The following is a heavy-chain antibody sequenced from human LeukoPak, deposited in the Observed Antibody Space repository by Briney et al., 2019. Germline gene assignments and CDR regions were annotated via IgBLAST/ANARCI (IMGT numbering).Heavy chain of an antibody. CDR1: GGTFSSYA. CDR3: ASRFWSGYTYSEYYYYGMDV. V-gene: IGHV1-69*13. CDR2: IIPIFGTA. J-gene: IGHJ6*02. Sequence: SVKVSCKASGGTFSSYAISWVRQAPGQGLEWMGGIIPIFGTANYAQKFQGRVTITADESTSTAYMELSSLRSEDTAVYYCASRFWSGYTYSEYYYYGMDVWGQGTTVSVSS. D-gene: IGHD3-3*01.